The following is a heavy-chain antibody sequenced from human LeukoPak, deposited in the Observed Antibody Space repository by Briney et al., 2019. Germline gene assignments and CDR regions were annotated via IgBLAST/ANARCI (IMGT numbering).Heavy chain of an antibody. CDR3: ARVYSGYDYYYYGMDV. V-gene: IGHV1-2*02. CDR2: INPNSGGT. D-gene: IGHD5-12*01. Sequence: ASVKVSCKASGYTFTGYYMHWVRQAPGQGLEWMGWINPNSGGTNYAQKFQGRVTMTRDTSISTAYMELSRLRSGDTAVYYCARVYSGYDYYYYGMDVWGQGTTVTVSS. J-gene: IGHJ6*02. CDR1: GYTFTGYY.